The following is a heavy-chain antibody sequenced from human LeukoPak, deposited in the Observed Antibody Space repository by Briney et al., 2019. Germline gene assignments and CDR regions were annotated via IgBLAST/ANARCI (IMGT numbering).Heavy chain of an antibody. J-gene: IGHJ4*02. CDR2: IYYSGST. CDR1: GGSISSYY. Sequence: ASETLSLTCTVSGGSISSYYWSWIRQPPGKGLEWIGYIYYSGSTNYNPSLKSRVTISVDTSKNQFSLNLSSVTAADTAVYYCARDRQLGYFDYWGQGTLVTVSS. V-gene: IGHV4-59*01. D-gene: IGHD6-6*01. CDR3: ARDRQLGYFDY.